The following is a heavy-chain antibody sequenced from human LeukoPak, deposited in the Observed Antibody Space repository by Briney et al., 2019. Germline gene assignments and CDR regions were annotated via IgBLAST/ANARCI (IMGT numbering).Heavy chain of an antibody. CDR3: ARRAGWDRSGWSNAFDI. V-gene: IGHV4-30-4*01. CDR2: IYYSGST. D-gene: IGHD6-19*01. Sequence: PSQTLSLTCTVSGGSISSGDYYWSWIRQPPGKGLEWIGYIYYSGSTYYNPSLKSRVTISVDTSKNQFSLRLSSVTAADTAVYYCARRAGWDRSGWSNAFDIWDQGTMVTVSS. J-gene: IGHJ3*02. CDR1: GGSISSGDYY.